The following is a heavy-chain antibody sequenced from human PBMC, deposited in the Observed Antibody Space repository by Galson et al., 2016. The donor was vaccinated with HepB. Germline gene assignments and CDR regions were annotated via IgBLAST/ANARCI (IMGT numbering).Heavy chain of an antibody. V-gene: IGHV4-61*01. D-gene: IGHD2/OR15-2a*01. J-gene: IGHJ6*02. CDR3: ARDRPGYNSSFGMDV. CDR2: IYYSGTT. Sequence: LSLTCTVSGGSVSSGYFFWSWIRQPPGKGLEWIGYIYYSGTTNYNASLKSRVTISVDTSKNQFFLKVSSVTAADTAVYCCARDRPGYNSSFGMDVWGQGTTVTVSS. CDR1: GGSVSSGYFF.